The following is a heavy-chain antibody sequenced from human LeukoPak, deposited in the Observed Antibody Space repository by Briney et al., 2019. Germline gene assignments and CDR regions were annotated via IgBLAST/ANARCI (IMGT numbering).Heavy chain of an antibody. CDR1: GGSISSSSYY. CDR3: ARQLGDYYDSSGRVDY. D-gene: IGHD3-22*01. CDR2: IYYSGST. Sequence: SETLSLTCTVSGGSISSSSYYWGWIRHPPGKGLEWIGSIYYSGSTYYNPSLKSRVTISVDTSKNQFSLKLSSVTAADTSVYYCARQLGDYYDSSGRVDYWGQGTLVTVSS. J-gene: IGHJ4*02. V-gene: IGHV4-39*01.